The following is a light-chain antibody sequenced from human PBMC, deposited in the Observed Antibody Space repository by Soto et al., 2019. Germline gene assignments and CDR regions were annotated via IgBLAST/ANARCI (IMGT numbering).Light chain of an antibody. J-gene: IGLJ2*01. Sequence: QSALTQPRSVSGSPGQSVTISCTGTSSDVGGYNYVSWYQQHPGKAPKLMIFDVSKRPSGVPYRFSGSKSGNTASLTISGLQAEDEADYCCCSYAGSFVVFGGGTKVTVL. CDR3: CSYAGSFVV. V-gene: IGLV2-11*01. CDR2: DVS. CDR1: SSDVGGYNY.